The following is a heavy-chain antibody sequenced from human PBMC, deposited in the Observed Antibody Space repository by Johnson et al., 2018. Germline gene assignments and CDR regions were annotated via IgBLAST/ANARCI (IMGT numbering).Heavy chain of an antibody. V-gene: IGHV4-59*11. D-gene: IGHD1-26*01. CDR1: RGSLSSHY. Sequence: QVQLQESGPGLVKPSETLSLTCTVSRGSLSSHYWSWIRQPPGMGLEWIGYIFHSGTTHYNPSPQSRVTISVDTSKNQFSQRLRSVTAADTAVYYCARRRWDSYDAFDVWGQGTMVTVSS. CDR3: ARRRWDSYDAFDV. CDR2: IFHSGTT. J-gene: IGHJ3*01.